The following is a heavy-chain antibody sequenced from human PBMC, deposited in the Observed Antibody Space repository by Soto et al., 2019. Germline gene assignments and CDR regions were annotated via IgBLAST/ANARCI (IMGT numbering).Heavy chain of an antibody. J-gene: IGHJ5*02. CDR2: VIPIFGTA. D-gene: IGHD5-12*01. CDR3: ARDAGGDNLGGGEKYSLYH. CDR1: GGTFNNYA. Sequence: QVQLVQSGAEVKKPGSSVKVSCKASGGTFNNYAISWVRQAPGQGLEWMGGVIPIFGTAEYAQKCQGRATIPADKTTSTASMETSRLGSEDKAVYYSARDAGGDNLGGGEKYSLYHWRQGPMVTVSP. V-gene: IGHV1-69*06.